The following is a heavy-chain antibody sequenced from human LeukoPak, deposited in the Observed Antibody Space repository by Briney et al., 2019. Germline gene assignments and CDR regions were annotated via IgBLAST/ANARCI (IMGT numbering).Heavy chain of an antibody. CDR1: GGSISSDTYY. J-gene: IGHJ5*02. CDR2: IYYSGST. D-gene: IGHD6-13*01. V-gene: IGHV4-39*07. CDR3: ARDVIAAADTNWFDP. Sequence: SETLSLTCTVSGGSISSDTYYWGWIRQPPGKGLEWIGTIYYSGSTYYNPSLKSRVTISVDTSKNQFSLKLSSVTAADTAVYYCARDVIAAADTNWFDPWGQGTLVTVSS.